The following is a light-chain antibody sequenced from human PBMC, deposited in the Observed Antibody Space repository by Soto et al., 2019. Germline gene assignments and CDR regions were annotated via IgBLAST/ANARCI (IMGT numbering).Light chain of an antibody. CDR1: QSVGSF. CDR3: QQRSNWYT. J-gene: IGKJ2*01. V-gene: IGKV3-11*01. CDR2: DAS. Sequence: EIVLTQSPATLSLSPGERATLSCRASQSVGSFLAWYQQKSGQAPRLLIYDASNRAPGIPARFSGSGSGTDFTLTISSLEPEDFAVYYCQQRSNWYTFGQGTKLEIK.